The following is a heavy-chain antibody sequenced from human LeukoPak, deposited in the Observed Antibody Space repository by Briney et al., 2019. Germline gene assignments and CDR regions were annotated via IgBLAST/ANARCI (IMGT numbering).Heavy chain of an antibody. CDR2: INPNSGGT. D-gene: IGHD3-16*01. V-gene: IGHV1-2*02. CDR3: ASLSYYDYVGGVDY. J-gene: IGHJ4*02. CDR1: GYTFTDYY. Sequence: ASVKVSCKASGYTFTDYYMHWVRQAPGQGLEWMGWINPNSGGTNYAQKFQDRVTMTRDTSISTAYMELSRLRSDDTAVYYCASLSYYDYVGGVDYWGQGTLVTVSS.